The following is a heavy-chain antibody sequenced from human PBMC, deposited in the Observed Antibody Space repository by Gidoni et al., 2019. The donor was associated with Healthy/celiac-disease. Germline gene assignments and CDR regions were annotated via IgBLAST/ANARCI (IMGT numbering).Heavy chain of an antibody. Sequence: EVQLVESGGGLVKPGGSLRRHCAASGFTFSSYSMNWVRQAPGKGREGVSSISSRSSYIYYADSVKGRFTISRDNAKNSLYLQMNSLRAEDTAVYYCARDSPGLAVAGAFDYWGQGTLVTVSS. V-gene: IGHV3-21*01. CDR3: ARDSPGLAVAGAFDY. CDR2: ISSRSSYI. CDR1: GFTFSSYS. D-gene: IGHD6-19*01. J-gene: IGHJ4*02.